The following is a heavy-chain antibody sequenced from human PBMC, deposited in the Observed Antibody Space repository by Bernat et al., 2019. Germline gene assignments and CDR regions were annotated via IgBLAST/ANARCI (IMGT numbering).Heavy chain of an antibody. D-gene: IGHD4-17*01. J-gene: IGHJ4*02. CDR3: ERGDEDGDFTGY. Sequence: SCAASGFTFSSYGMHWVRQAPGNGLEWVAVIWYDGSNKYYADSVKGRFTISRDNSKNTLYLQMNSLRAEDTAGYYCERGDEDGDFTGYWGQGTLV. CDR1: GFTFSSYG. CDR2: IWYDGSNK. V-gene: IGHV3-33*01.